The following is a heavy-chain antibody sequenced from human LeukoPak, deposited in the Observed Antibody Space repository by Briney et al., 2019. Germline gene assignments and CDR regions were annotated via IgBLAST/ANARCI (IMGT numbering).Heavy chain of an antibody. D-gene: IGHD5-24*01. CDR3: ARAPGMATTGNFDY. Sequence: RGSLRLCCAASGFTFSSYSMNWVRQAPGKGLEWVSSISSSSSYIYYADSVKGRFTISRDNAKNSLYLQMNSLRAEDTAVYYCARAPGMATTGNFDYWGQGTLVTGTS. CDR1: GFTFSSYS. V-gene: IGHV3-21*01. CDR2: ISSSSSYI. J-gene: IGHJ4*02.